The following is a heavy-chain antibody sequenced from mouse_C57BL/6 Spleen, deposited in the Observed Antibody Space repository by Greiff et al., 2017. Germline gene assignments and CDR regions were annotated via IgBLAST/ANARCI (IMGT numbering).Heavy chain of an antibody. CDR1: GYTFTSYW. J-gene: IGHJ2*01. V-gene: IGHV1-52*01. CDR2: IDPSDSEP. D-gene: IGHD1-1*01. Sequence: QVQLQQPGAELVRPGSSVKLSCKASGYTFTSYWMHWVKQRPIQGLEWIGNIDPSDSEPHYNQKFKDKATVTVDKSSSTAYMQLSSLTSEDSAVYYCARRALSTVVATSDYFDYWGQGTTLTVSS. CDR3: ARRALSTVVATSDYFDY.